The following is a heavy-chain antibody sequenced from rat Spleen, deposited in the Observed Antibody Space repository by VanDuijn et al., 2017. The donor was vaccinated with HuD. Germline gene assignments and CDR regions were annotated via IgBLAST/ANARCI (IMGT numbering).Heavy chain of an antibody. CDR2: INSAGST. Sequence: EVLLQESGPGLVKPSQSLSLTCSVTGYSITSNYWGWIRKFPGNKLEWMGYINSAGSTNYNPSLKSRISITRDTSKNQFFLQVNSVTTEDTATYYCARRGNSVYWYFDFWGPGTMVTVSS. J-gene: IGHJ1*01. CDR1: GYSITSNY. V-gene: IGHV3-3*01. D-gene: IGHD4-4*01. CDR3: ARRGNSVYWYFDF.